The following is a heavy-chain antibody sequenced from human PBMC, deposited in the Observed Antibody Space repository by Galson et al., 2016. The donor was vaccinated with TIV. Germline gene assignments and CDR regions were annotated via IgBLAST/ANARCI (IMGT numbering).Heavy chain of an antibody. CDR1: GDSLSEIV. J-gene: IGHJ4*02. D-gene: IGHD3-3*01. CDR2: FDPEVQKT. V-gene: IGHV1-24*01. Sequence: SVKVSCKVSGDSLSEIVIYWVRQAPGKGLEWMGGFDPEVQKTIYAQKMQGRVTMTADTSTDTAYMELGSLRLEDTAVYYCATVAWFPGLSLDNWGQGTLVIVSS. CDR3: ATVAWFPGLSLDN.